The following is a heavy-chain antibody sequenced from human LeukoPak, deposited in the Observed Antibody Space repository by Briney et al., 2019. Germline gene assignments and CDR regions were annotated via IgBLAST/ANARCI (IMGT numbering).Heavy chain of an antibody. Sequence: SETLSLTCAVYGGSFSGYYWSWIRQPPGKGLEWIGEINHSGSTNYNPSLKSRVTISVDTSKNQFSLKLSSVTAADTAVYYCARDTGTEVDYWGQGTLVTVSS. CDR3: ARDTGTEVDY. CDR1: GGSFSGYY. D-gene: IGHD1-7*01. CDR2: INHSGST. V-gene: IGHV4-34*01. J-gene: IGHJ4*02.